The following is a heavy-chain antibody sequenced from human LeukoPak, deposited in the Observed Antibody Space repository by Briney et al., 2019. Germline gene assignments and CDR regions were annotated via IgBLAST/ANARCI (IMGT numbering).Heavy chain of an antibody. CDR3: ARRRSSGYSGPDAFDI. V-gene: IGHV4-38-2*01. CDR1: GYSISSGYY. Sequence: SETLSLTCAVSGYSISSGYYWGWIRQPPGKGLEWIGSIYHSGSTYYNPSLKSRVTISVDTSKNQFSLKLSSVTAADTAVYYCARRRSSGYSGPDAFDIWGQGTMVIVSS. CDR2: IYHSGST. D-gene: IGHD3-22*01. J-gene: IGHJ3*02.